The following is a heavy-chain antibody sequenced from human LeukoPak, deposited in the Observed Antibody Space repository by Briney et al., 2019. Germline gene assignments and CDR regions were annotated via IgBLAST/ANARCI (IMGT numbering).Heavy chain of an antibody. D-gene: IGHD3-3*01. CDR3: QRITIFGVVMDFDY. J-gene: IGHJ4*02. V-gene: IGHV1-18*04. CDR1: GYAFNFYG. Sequence: ASVKVSCKASGYAFNFYGLIWVRQAPGQGLEWMGFISLNNGNTHYEQKFQGRVTMAADTSTNTASLEVKSLRSDDTAVYYCQRITIFGVVMDFDYWGQGTLVTVSS. CDR2: ISLNNGNT.